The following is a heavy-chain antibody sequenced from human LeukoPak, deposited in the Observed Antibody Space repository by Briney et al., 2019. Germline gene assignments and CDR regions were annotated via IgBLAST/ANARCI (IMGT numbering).Heavy chain of an antibody. CDR3: ARAFQLGSYSSSFDY. CDR2: IYTSGST. J-gene: IGHJ4*02. V-gene: IGHV4-61*02. D-gene: IGHD6-13*01. CDR1: GGSIGSGSYY. Sequence: SQTLSLTCTISGGSIGSGSYYWNWIRQPAGKGLEWIGRIYTSGSTNYNPSLKSRVTISLDTSKNQFSLKLSSVTAADTAVYYCARAFQLGSYSSSFDYWGQGTLVTVSS.